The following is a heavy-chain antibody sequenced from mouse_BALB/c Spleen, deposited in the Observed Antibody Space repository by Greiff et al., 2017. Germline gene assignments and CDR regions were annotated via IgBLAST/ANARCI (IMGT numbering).Heavy chain of an antibody. CDR2: IDPENGDT. D-gene: IGHD2-3*01. J-gene: IGHJ4*01. CDR3: SLYDGYSMDY. Sequence: EVKLQESGAELVRSGASVKLSCTASGFNIKDYYMHWVKQRPEQGLEWIGWIDPENGDTEYAPKFQGKATMTADTSSNTAYLQLSSLTSEDTAVYYCSLYDGYSMDYWGQGTSVTVSS. V-gene: IGHV14-4*02. CDR1: GFNIKDYY.